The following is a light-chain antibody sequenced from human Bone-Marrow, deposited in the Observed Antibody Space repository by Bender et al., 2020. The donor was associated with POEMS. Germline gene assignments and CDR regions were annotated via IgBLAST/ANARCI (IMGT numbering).Light chain of an antibody. J-gene: IGLJ1*01. CDR2: EDS. Sequence: QSALTQPRSVSGSPGQSVTISCTGTSSDVGSYNLVSWYQQHPGKAPKLMIYEDSERPSGVSDRFSGSKSGNTASLTISGLQAEDEADYYCCSYAGISVLEVFGTGTKVTV. CDR3: CSYAGISVLEV. CDR1: SSDVGSYNL. V-gene: IGLV2-23*01.